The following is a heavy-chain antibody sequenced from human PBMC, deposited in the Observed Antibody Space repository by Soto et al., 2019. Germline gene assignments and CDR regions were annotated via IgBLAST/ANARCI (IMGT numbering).Heavy chain of an antibody. V-gene: IGHV4-30-4*01. D-gene: IGHD2-21*01. CDR1: GASISSTDYY. Sequence: QVQLQESGPGLVKPSQTLSLTCTVSGASISSTDYYWSWIRQSPGKGLESIGYISYSGSTYYNPSLKSLVSISVDTSKNQFSLKLSSVTAADTAVYYCARDPSSGGYCPGPCFDYWGQGSLVTVTS. CDR3: ARDPSSGGYCPGPCFDY. J-gene: IGHJ4*02. CDR2: ISYSGST.